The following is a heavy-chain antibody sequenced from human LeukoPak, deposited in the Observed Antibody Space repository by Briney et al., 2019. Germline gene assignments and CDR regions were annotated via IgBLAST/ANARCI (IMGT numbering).Heavy chain of an antibody. J-gene: IGHJ5*02. CDR2: INPNSGGT. D-gene: IGHD2-21*02. CDR3: ARVGGIVVVTAMVFDP. Sequence: ASVKVSCKASGYTFTGYYMHWVRQAPGQGLEWMEWINPNSGGTNYAQKFQGRVTMTRDTSISTAYMELSRLRSDDTAVYYCARVGGIVVVTAMVFDPWGQGTLVTVSS. V-gene: IGHV1-2*02. CDR1: GYTFTGYY.